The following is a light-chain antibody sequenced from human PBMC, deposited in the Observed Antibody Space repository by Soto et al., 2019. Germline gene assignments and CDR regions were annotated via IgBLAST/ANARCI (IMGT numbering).Light chain of an antibody. CDR3: QEYNSYPFI. J-gene: IGKJ5*01. CDR1: QSIGTW. V-gene: IGKV1-5*01. CDR2: DAS. Sequence: DIQGTQSPATLSAFVGDRVTISCRARQSIGTWLAWYQQKPGKAPKLLIYDASTLESGVPSRFSGSGSGTEFTLTISSLQPEDVETYYCQEYNSYPFIFGQGTRLDI.